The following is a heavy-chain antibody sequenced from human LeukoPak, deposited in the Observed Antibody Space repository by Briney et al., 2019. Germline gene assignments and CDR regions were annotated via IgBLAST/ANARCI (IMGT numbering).Heavy chain of an antibody. CDR1: GFTFSSYE. D-gene: IGHD3-16*01. Sequence: GGSLRLSCAASGFTFSSYEMNWVRQAPGKGLEWVSYISSSGSTIYYADSVRGRFTISRDNAKNSLYLQMNSLRAEDTAVYYCARVYDYVWGGTPVGAFDIWGQGTMVTVSS. CDR3: ARVYDYVWGGTPVGAFDI. J-gene: IGHJ3*02. CDR2: ISSSGSTI. V-gene: IGHV3-48*03.